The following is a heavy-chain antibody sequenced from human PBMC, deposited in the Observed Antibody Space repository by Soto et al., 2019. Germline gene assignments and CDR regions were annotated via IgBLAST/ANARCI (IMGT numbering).Heavy chain of an antibody. D-gene: IGHD3-9*01. CDR2: TYYRSKWYN. CDR1: GDSVSSNSAA. Sequence: SQTLSLTCAISGDSVSSNSAAWNWIRQSPSRGLEWLGRTYYRSKWYNDYAVSVKSRITINPDTSKNQFSLQLNSVTPEDTAVYYCAREAFDWLLALHNYVMDVWGQGTTVTVSS. CDR3: AREAFDWLLALHNYVMDV. J-gene: IGHJ6*02. V-gene: IGHV6-1*01.